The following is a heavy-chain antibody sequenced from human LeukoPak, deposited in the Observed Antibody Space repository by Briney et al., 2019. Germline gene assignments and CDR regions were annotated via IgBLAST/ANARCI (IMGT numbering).Heavy chain of an antibody. D-gene: IGHD4-17*01. CDR3: AKEVPTTVTTT. Sequence: PGGSLRLSCSASGFTFSSYAMSSVRRAPGKGLEWVSAISGSGGSSYYADSVKGRFTISIDNSKNTLYLQMNSLRAEDTAVYYCAKEVPTTVTTTWGQGTLVTVSS. CDR1: GFTFSSYA. CDR2: ISGSGGSS. V-gene: IGHV3-23*01. J-gene: IGHJ5*02.